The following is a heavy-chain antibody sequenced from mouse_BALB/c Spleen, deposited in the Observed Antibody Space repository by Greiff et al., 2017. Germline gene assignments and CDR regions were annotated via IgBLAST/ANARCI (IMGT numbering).Heavy chain of an antibody. Sequence: EVKLVESGPSLVKPSQTLSLTCSVTGDSITSGYWNWIRKFPGNKLEYMGYISYSGSTYYNPSLKSRISITRDTSKNQYYLQLNSVTTEDTATYYCARIYYGNYVDYYAMDYWGQGTSVTVSS. D-gene: IGHD2-1*01. CDR2: ISYSGST. CDR1: GDSITSGY. CDR3: ARIYYGNYVDYYAMDY. J-gene: IGHJ4*01. V-gene: IGHV3-8*02.